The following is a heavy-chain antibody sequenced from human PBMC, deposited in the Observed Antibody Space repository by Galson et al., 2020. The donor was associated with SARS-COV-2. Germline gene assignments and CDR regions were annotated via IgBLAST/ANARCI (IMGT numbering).Heavy chain of an antibody. Sequence: SETLSLTCTVSGGSISSRSSYWGWIRQPPGKGLEWIGSIHYSGSTYYNPSLKSRVTISVDTSKNHFSLKLSSVIAADTAVYYCATSIVLGGPTDPFDIWGQGTMVTVSS. CDR3: ATSIVLGGPTDPFDI. J-gene: IGHJ3*02. D-gene: IGHD2-8*01. V-gene: IGHV4-39*07. CDR2: IHYSGST. CDR1: GGSISSRSSY.